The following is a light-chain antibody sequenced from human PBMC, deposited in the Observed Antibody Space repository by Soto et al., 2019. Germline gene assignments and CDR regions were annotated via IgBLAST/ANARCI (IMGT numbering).Light chain of an antibody. J-gene: IGLJ3*02. V-gene: IGLV2-23*02. CDR3: CSYVGSSILM. Sequence: QSVLTQPASVSGSPVQSITISCTGTSSDVGLYNLVSWYQQLPGKAPKLIIYEVNERPSGISDRFSGSKSGNTASLTISGLQDEDEADYYCCSYVGSSILMFGGGTKLTVL. CDR2: EVN. CDR1: SSDVGLYNL.